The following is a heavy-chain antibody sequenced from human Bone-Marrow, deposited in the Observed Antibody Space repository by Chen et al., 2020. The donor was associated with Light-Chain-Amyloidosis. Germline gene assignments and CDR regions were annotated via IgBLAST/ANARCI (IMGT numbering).Heavy chain of an antibody. CDR3: ARRRDGYNFDY. D-gene: IGHD5-12*01. CDR1: VYTFPNYW. CDR2: IYPDDSDA. Sequence: EVQLEQSGTEVKKPGESLKISCKGSVYTFPNYWIGWVRQMPGKGLEWMGVIYPDDSDARYSPSFEGQVTISADKSITTAYLQWRSLKASDTAMYYCARRRDGYNFDYWGQGTLVTVSS. J-gene: IGHJ4*02. V-gene: IGHV5-51*01.